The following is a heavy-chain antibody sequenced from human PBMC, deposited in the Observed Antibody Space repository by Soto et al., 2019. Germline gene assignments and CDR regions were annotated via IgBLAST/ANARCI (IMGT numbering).Heavy chain of an antibody. CDR2: ISAGGTA. CDR1: GFPFVSCA. D-gene: IGHD2-2*01. J-gene: IGHJ4*02. V-gene: IGHV3-23*01. CDR3: AKAPFDIAARPSPIDY. Sequence: GGSLRLSCTASGFPFVSCAMNWVRQAPGKGLEWVSAISAGGTAFYADSVKGRFTTPRDNSRDTVYLQMNSLSAEDTAVYFCAKAPFDIAARPSPIDYWGQGTLVTVSS.